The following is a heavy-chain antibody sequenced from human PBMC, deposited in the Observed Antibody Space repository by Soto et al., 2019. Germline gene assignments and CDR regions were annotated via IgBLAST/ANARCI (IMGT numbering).Heavy chain of an antibody. D-gene: IGHD2-15*01. Sequence: QVQLVESGGGVDQPGRSLRLSCAASGFTFSSYGMHWVREAPGKGLEWVAVISYDGSNKYYADSVKGRFTISRDNSKNTLYLQMNSLRAEDTAVYYCAKHRIARLVVAPYDYWGQGTLVTVSS. CDR2: ISYDGSNK. CDR1: GFTFSSYG. V-gene: IGHV3-30*18. J-gene: IGHJ4*02. CDR3: AKHRIARLVVAPYDY.